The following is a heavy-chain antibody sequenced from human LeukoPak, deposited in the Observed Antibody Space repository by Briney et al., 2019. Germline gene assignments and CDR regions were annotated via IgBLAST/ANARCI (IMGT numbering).Heavy chain of an antibody. CDR1: GGSISGSS. D-gene: IGHD3-16*01. CDR2: IYYSGST. V-gene: IGHV4-59*08. CDR3: VRHPWRMGSRDYNFDD. Sequence: SETLSLTCTVSGGSISGSSGSGFGQPPGRGLEGMGHIYYSGSTNYNPSLKSRVTISVDTSKNQFSLKMTSVTAADTAVYYCVRHPWRMGSRDYNFDDWGQGTLVTVSS. J-gene: IGHJ4*02.